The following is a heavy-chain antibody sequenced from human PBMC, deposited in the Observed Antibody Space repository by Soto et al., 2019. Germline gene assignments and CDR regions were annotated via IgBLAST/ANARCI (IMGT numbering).Heavy chain of an antibody. CDR1: GGSISSGRYY. Sequence: QVQLQESGPGLVKPSQALSLTCTVSGGSISSGRYYWSWIRQHPEKGLEWMGYISYSGSTYYNPSLKSRVTISADTSENQFSLRLSSVTAADTAVYYCARVRGLGLFDYWGQGTLVTVSS. J-gene: IGHJ4*02. D-gene: IGHD3-16*01. CDR2: ISYSGST. CDR3: ARVRGLGLFDY. V-gene: IGHV4-31*03.